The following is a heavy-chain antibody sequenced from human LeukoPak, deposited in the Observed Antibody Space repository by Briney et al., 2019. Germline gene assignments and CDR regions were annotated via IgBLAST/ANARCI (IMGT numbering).Heavy chain of an antibody. Sequence: SETLSLTCTVSGGSISTYYWSWIRQPPGKGLEWIGYIYYSGGTNYNPSLKSRVTISVDTSKNQFSLKLRSVTAADTAVYYCARDPSGGFFNCFDPWAREPWSPSPQ. D-gene: IGHD1-26*01. J-gene: IGHJ5*02. V-gene: IGHV4-59*01. CDR3: ARDPSGGFFNCFDP. CDR1: GGSISTYY. CDR2: IYYSGGT.